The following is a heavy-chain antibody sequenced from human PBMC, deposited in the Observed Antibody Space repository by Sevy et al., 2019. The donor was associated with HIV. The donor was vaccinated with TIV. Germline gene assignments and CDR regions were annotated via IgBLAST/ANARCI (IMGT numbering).Heavy chain of an antibody. CDR1: GFTFGYFA. D-gene: IGHD6-19*01. V-gene: IGHV3-23*01. Sequence: GGSLILSCEVSGFTFGYFAMSWVRHAPGKGLEWVSGISPNGATSHYAASVRGRFTISRDNSKNRMYLQMSSLRAEDTAQYYCAKDTSGWYDALDQWGQGTLVTVSP. CDR3: AKDTSGWYDALDQ. J-gene: IGHJ4*02. CDR2: ISPNGATS.